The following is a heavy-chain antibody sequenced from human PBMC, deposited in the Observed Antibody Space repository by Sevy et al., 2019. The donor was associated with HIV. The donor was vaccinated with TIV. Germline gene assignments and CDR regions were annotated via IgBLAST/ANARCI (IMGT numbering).Heavy chain of an antibody. V-gene: IGHV3-33*01. CDR3: ARDHEFYDYGDYGPTFFPDY. J-gene: IGHJ4*02. CDR2: IWFDGSNS. CDR1: GFSFSSYG. Sequence: GGSLRLSCAASGFSFSSYGMHWVRQAPGKGLEWVALIWFDGSNSYCADSVKGRFTISRDTSKNTVYLEMNSLRAEDTEVYYCARDHEFYDYGDYGPTFFPDYWGQGNLVTVSS. D-gene: IGHD4-17*01.